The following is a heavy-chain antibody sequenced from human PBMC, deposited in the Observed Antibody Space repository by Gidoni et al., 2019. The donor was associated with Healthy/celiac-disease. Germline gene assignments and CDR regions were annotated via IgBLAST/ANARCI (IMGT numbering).Heavy chain of an antibody. CDR3: ARIAPYYYDSSGYCFDY. D-gene: IGHD3-22*01. CDR2: SDWDDDK. Sequence: QVTLKESGPALVKPTQTLTLTCTFSGFSLTTSGMRVSWIRQPPGKALEWLARSDWDDDKFYRTSLKTRLTISKDTSKNQVVLTMTNMDPVDTATYYCARIAPYYYDSSGYCFDYWGQGTLVTVSS. CDR1: GFSLTTSGMR. J-gene: IGHJ4*02. V-gene: IGHV2-70*04.